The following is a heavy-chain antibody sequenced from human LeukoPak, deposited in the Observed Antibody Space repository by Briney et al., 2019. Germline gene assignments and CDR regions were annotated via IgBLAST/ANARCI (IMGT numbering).Heavy chain of an antibody. Sequence: SETLSLTCTVSGGSISSSSYFWGWIRQPPGKGLEWIGSVYDSGSTYYNPSLKSRVTISVDTSKNQFSLKLSSVTAADTAVYYCARHDYGGNSPFDYWGQGTLVTVSS. J-gene: IGHJ4*02. D-gene: IGHD4-23*01. CDR1: GGSISSSSYF. V-gene: IGHV4-39*01. CDR2: VYDSGST. CDR3: ARHDYGGNSPFDY.